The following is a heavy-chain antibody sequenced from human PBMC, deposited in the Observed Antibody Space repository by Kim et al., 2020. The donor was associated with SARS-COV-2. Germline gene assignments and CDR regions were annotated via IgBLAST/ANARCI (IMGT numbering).Heavy chain of an antibody. Sequence: TIYYADSVKSRFTISRDNAKNSLYLQMNSLRDEDTAVYYCARDRSITMANWGQGTLVTVSS. D-gene: IGHD3-10*01. CDR2: TI. V-gene: IGHV3-48*02. CDR3: ARDRSITMAN. J-gene: IGHJ4*02.